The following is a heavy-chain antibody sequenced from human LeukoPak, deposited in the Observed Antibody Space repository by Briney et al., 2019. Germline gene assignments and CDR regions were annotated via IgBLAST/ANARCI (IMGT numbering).Heavy chain of an antibody. V-gene: IGHV3-23*01. CDR1: GFTFSSHG. Sequence: GGSPRLSCAASGFTFSSHGMNWVRQAPGKGLEWVSGISPSGDILYYADSVKGQFTISRDNSKNTVYLQMNSLRAEETAVYYCAKDDAWGRFQNWGQGTLVTVSS. CDR3: AKDDAWGRFQN. J-gene: IGHJ1*01. D-gene: IGHD3-16*01. CDR2: ISPSGDIL.